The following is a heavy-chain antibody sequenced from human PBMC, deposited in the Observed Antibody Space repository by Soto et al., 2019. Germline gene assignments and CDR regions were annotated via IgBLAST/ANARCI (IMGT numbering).Heavy chain of an antibody. CDR3: AANWN. V-gene: IGHV3-21*01. CDR1: GFIFDDYA. J-gene: IGHJ4*02. D-gene: IGHD1-20*01. CDR2: ISSSSSYI. Sequence: GGSLRLSCAASGFIFDDYAMHWVRQVPGKGLELVSAISSSSSYIYYADSVKGRFTISRDNAKNSLYLQMNSLRAEDTAVYYCAANWNLGQGTLVTVSS.